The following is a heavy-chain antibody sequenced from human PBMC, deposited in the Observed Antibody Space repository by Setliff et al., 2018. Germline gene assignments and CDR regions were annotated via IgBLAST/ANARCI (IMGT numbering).Heavy chain of an antibody. J-gene: IGHJ4*02. D-gene: IGHD1-7*01. CDR1: GFTFTDYA. V-gene: IGHV3-23*03. CDR2: IYRGDRST. Sequence: QPVGSLRLSCVASGFTFTDYAMSWVRQAPGKGLEWVSTIYRGDRSTFYADSVQGRFIIFRDGSKNTLYLQMDSLRGEDTAVYYCAKPRLELRWGFEYWGQGTPVTVS. CDR3: AKPRLELRWGFEY.